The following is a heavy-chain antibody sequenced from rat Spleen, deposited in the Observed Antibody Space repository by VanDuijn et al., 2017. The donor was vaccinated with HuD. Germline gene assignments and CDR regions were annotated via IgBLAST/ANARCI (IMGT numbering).Heavy chain of an antibody. D-gene: IGHD1-10*01. Sequence: EVQLVESGGGPVQPGRSLTLSCAASELTFNNYWMTWIRQAPGKGLEWVASISPSGSTTHYRDSVRGRFTIFRDVAKSTLYLQMDSLRSEDTATYYCAKPITTDWYFDFWGPGTMVTVSS. CDR3: AKPITTDWYFDF. CDR1: ELTFNNYW. J-gene: IGHJ1*01. CDR2: ISPSGSTT. V-gene: IGHV5-31*01.